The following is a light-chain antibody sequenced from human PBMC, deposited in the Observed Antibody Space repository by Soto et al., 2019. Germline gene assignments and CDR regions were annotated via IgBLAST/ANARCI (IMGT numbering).Light chain of an antibody. J-gene: IGKJ3*01. CDR2: GAS. CDR3: QQYGTPLFT. Sequence: IVLRQSPGTLSLSPGERATLSCGASQSVTNNFLAWYQQKPGQAPRLLIYGASSRATGVPDRFSGSGSGTDFTLTISRLESGDFAVYYCQQYGTPLFTFGPGTKVDIK. V-gene: IGKV3-20*01. CDR1: QSVTNNF.